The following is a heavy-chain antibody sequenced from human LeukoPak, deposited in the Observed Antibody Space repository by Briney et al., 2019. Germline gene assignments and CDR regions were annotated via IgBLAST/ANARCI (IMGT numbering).Heavy chain of an antibody. CDR3: AKDKSLVVVCFDL. CDR2: IRNDGSNT. J-gene: IGHJ2*01. CDR1: GFTFSSYA. D-gene: IGHD2-21*01. Sequence: GGSLRPSCAASGFTFSSYAMSWVRQAPGKGLEWVAFIRNDGSNTYYADSVKGRFTISRDNSKNTLYLQMNSLRAEDTAVYYCAKDKSLVVVCFDLWGRGTLVTVSS. V-gene: IGHV3-30*02.